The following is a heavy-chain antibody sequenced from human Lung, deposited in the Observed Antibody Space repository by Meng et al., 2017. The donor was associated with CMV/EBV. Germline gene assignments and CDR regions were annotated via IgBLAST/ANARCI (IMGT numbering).Heavy chain of an antibody. V-gene: IGHV3-11*01. CDR3: ARGRGGFLISFGGINYFDY. D-gene: IGHD3-16*01. CDR1: SDYY. J-gene: IGHJ4*02. Sequence: SDYYMTWNRQAPGKRLEQISCMSGSGTTIWYSDSVRGRFILSRDTTQNSLFLRMNSLTVDDTGFYYCARGRGGFLISFGGINYFDYWGRGALVTVSS. CDR2: MSGSGTTI.